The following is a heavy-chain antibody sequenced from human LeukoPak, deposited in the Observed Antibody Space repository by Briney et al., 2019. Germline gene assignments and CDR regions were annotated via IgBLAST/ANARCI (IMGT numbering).Heavy chain of an antibody. CDR3: TTIRPDY. CDR1: GFTFSSYW. CDR2: IKSDETYT. D-gene: IGHD5-12*01. Sequence: GGSLRLSCAASGFTFSSYWLHWVRQAPGKGLVWVARIKSDETYTDYADSVKGRFTISRDDAKNTLYLQMNSLRADDTAIYYCTTIRPDYWGQGALVTVSS. V-gene: IGHV3-74*01. J-gene: IGHJ4*02.